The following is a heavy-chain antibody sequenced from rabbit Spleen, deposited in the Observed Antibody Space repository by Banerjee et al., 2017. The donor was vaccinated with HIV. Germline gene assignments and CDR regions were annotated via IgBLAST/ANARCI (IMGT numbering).Heavy chain of an antibody. CDR1: GFDFSSYG. Sequence: QLMESGGGLVQPGGSLKLSCKASGFDFSSYGVSWVRQAPGKGLEWIGYIDPIFHFTPPAGGVTGQSPTPRHNAQNTLYLQLNSLTAADTATYFCVREVAAKFSLWGPGTLVTVS. V-gene: IGHV1S7*01. D-gene: IGHD4-1*01. CDR3: VREVAAKFSL. J-gene: IGHJ4*01. CDR2: IDPIFHFT.